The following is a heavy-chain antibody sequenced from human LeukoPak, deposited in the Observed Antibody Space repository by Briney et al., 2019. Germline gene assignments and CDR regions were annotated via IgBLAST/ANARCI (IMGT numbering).Heavy chain of an antibody. CDR2: ISVYNCNA. J-gene: IGHJ4*02. D-gene: IGHD3/OR15-3a*01. Sequence: ASVKVSCKASGYTFSNFVIAWVRQAPAQGLEWMGGISVYNCNALYAQKFQGGITMTTDTSATTADLALSGLRSDDTAIYFCARSGPEDWALDHWGRGTQVPVSP. CDR3: ARSGPEDWALDH. V-gene: IGHV1-18*01. CDR1: GYTFSNFV.